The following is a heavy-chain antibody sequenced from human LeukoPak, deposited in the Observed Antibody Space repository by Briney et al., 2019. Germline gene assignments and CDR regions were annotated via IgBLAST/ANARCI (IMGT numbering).Heavy chain of an antibody. J-gene: IGHJ4*02. CDR2: IYYSGST. D-gene: IGHD2-15*01. Sequence: PSETLSLTCTVSGGSISSGGYYWSWIRQHPGKGLEWIGYIYYSGSTYYNPSLKSRVTISVDTSKNQFSLKLSSVTAADTAVYYCARAGSGGVAYFDYWGQGTLVTVSS. V-gene: IGHV4-31*03. CDR1: GGSISSGGYY. CDR3: ARAGSGGVAYFDY.